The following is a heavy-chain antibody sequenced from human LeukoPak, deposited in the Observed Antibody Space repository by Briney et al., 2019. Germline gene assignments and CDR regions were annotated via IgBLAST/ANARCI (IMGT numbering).Heavy chain of an antibody. J-gene: IGHJ4*01. CDR2: INHSGST. Sequence: SETLSLTCAVYGGSFSGYYWSWIRQPPGKGLEWIGEINHSGSTNYNPSLKSRVTISVDTSKNQFSLKLSSVTAADTAVYYCARRKAGYCSGGSCYSLDYWGHGTLVTVSS. D-gene: IGHD2-15*01. V-gene: IGHV4-34*01. CDR1: GGSFSGYY. CDR3: ARRKAGYCSGGSCYSLDY.